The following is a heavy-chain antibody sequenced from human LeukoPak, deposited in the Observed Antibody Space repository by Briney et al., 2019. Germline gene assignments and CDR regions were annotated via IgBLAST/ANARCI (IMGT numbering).Heavy chain of an antibody. J-gene: IGHJ4*02. CDR3: ARDGGGAYYYGSGSYRY. Sequence: PGGSLRLSCTASGFTFNYFAMHWVRQAPGKGLEWVSSISSSSSYIYYADSVKGRFTISRDSAKNSLYLQMNSLRAEDTAVYYCARDGGGAYYYGSGSYRYWGQGTLVTVSS. D-gene: IGHD3-10*01. V-gene: IGHV3-21*01. CDR2: ISSSSSYI. CDR1: GFTFNYFA.